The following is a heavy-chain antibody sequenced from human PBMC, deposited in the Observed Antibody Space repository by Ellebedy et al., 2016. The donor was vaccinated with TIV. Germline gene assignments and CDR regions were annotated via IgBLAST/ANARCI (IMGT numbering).Heavy chain of an antibody. CDR3: AKGKGVAAGGAGWGYYLDY. CDR2: IGWRSSSI. J-gene: IGHJ4*02. Sequence: PGGSLRLSCAASGFTFDDYAMHRVRQAPGKGLEWVSGIGWRSSSIGYADSVKGRFTISRDNAKNSLYLQMDSLRPEDMALYYCAKGKGVAAGGAGWGYYLDYWGQGTLVTVSS. V-gene: IGHV3-9*03. CDR1: GFTFDDYA. D-gene: IGHD6-13*01.